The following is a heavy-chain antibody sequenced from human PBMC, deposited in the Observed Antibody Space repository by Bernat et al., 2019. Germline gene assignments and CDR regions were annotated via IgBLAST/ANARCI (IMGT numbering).Heavy chain of an antibody. J-gene: IGHJ6*03. CDR1: GGTFSSYA. CDR2: IIPIFGTA. V-gene: IGHV1-69*01. D-gene: IGHD3-9*01. CDR3: ARDRKLRGYDILTGYYGVGGDYYYMDV. Sequence: QVQLVQSGAEVKKPGSSVKVSCKASGGTFSSYAISWVRQAPGQGLEWMGGIIPIFGTANYAQKFQGRGTITADESTSTAYMELSSLRSEDTAVYYCARDRKLRGYDILTGYYGVGGDYYYMDVWGKGTTVTVSS.